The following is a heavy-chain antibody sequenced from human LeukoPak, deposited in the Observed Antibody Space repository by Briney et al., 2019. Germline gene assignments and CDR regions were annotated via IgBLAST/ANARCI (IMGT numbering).Heavy chain of an antibody. CDR1: GHSLTKLT. J-gene: IGHJ4*02. CDR3: ATGSIVYDF. CDR2: FDPERGET. Sequence: ASVKVSCKVSGHSLTKLTIEWVRQAPGKGLEWMGGFDPERGETIHAQKFQGRFTMTEDTSTDTAYMELNSLTSEDTAVYYFATGSIVYDFWGQGTLVTVSS. V-gene: IGHV1-24*01. D-gene: IGHD1-26*01.